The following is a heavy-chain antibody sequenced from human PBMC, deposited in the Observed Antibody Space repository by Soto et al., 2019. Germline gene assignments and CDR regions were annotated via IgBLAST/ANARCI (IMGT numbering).Heavy chain of an antibody. Sequence: LSLTCTVSGGSISSSSYYWGWIRQPPGKGLEWIGSIYYSGSTYYNPSLKSRVTISVDTSKNQFSLKLSSVTAADTAVYYCARRLPLRITMIVVAPWGAFDIWGQGTMVTVSS. CDR1: GGSISSSSYY. D-gene: IGHD3-22*01. V-gene: IGHV4-39*01. J-gene: IGHJ3*02. CDR2: IYYSGST. CDR3: ARRLPLRITMIVVAPWGAFDI.